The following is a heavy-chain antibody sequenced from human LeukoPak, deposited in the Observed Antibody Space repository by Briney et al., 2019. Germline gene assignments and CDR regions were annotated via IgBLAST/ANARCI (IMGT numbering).Heavy chain of an antibody. Sequence: NPSETLSLTCTVSGGSISSSSYYWGWIRQPPGKGLEWIGSIYYSGSTYYNPSLKSRVTISVDTSKNQFSLKLSSVTAADTAVYYCARDLYGAVNFDYWGQGTLVTVSS. CDR3: ARDLYGAVNFDY. J-gene: IGHJ4*02. V-gene: IGHV4-39*07. CDR1: GGSISSSSYY. D-gene: IGHD4/OR15-4a*01. CDR2: IYYSGST.